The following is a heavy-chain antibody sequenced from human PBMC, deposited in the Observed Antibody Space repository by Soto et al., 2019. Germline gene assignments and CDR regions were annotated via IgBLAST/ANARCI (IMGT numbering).Heavy chain of an antibody. CDR2: IVVGSGNT. Sequence: QMPLVQSGPEVKKPGTSVKVSCKASGFTFTSSAVQWGRQARGQRLEWRGWIVVGSGNTNYAQKFQERVTITRDMSTSTAYMELSSLRAEHTAVYYCAAVSAPYWGQGTLVTVSS. CDR1: GFTFTSSA. V-gene: IGHV1-58*01. CDR3: AAVSAPY. J-gene: IGHJ4*02.